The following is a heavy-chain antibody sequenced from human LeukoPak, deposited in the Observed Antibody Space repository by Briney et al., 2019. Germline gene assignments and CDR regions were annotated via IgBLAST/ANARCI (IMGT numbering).Heavy chain of an antibody. J-gene: IGHJ5*01. CDR3: VRDWDHFDFDS. CDR2: IKGDGSHT. D-gene: IGHD3-9*01. V-gene: IGHV3-74*01. Sequence: GGSLRLSCAASGFTFSNYWMHWVRQAPGKGLVWVSRIKGDGSHTIYADSVKGRFTISRDNAKNTLYLQMKSLRAEDMAVYYCVRDWDHFDFDSWGLGTLVTVSS. CDR1: GFTFSNYW.